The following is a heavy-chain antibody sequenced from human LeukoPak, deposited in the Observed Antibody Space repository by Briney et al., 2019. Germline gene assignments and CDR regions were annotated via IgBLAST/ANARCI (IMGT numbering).Heavy chain of an antibody. CDR3: TRDLRLRGYSGYDYEGGTFDY. V-gene: IGHV3-49*04. CDR1: GFSFGDYA. Sequence: GGSLRLSCSTSGFSFGDYAMSWVRQAPGKGLEWVGFIRSEAYGGTTEYAASVKGRFTISRDDSKSIAYLQMNSLKTEDTAVYSCTRDLRLRGYSGYDYEGGTFDYWGQGTLVTVSS. CDR2: IRSEAYGGTT. J-gene: IGHJ4*02. D-gene: IGHD5-12*01.